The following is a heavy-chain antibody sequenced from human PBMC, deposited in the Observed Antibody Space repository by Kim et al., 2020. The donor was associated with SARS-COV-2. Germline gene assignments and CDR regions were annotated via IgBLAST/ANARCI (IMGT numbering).Heavy chain of an antibody. Sequence: YSADSGKGRFTSSRDNSKNTLYLQMNGLRAEDTAVYYCARDTRDYYGMDVWGQGTTVTVSS. CDR3: ARDTRDYYGMDV. V-gene: IGHV3-33*01. J-gene: IGHJ6*02.